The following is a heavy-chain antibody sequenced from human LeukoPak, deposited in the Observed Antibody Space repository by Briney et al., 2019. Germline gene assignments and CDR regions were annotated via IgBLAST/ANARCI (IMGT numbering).Heavy chain of an antibody. J-gene: IGHJ6*03. V-gene: IGHV4-39*07. CDR1: GGSLSSSSYY. Sequence: SETLSLTCTVSGGSLSSSSYYWGWVRQPPGKGLEWLGCIYYSGSTYYNPFCKSRFTLSVNTSKNHFSLKMSSVTAADTAVYFCARGGPPGYYYDYYMDVWGKGTTVTISS. CDR3: ARGGPPGYYYDYYMDV. CDR2: IYYSGST.